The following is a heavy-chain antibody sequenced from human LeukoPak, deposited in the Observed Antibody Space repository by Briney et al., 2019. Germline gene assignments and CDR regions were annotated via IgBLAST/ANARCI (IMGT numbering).Heavy chain of an antibody. D-gene: IGHD3-10*01. J-gene: IGHJ4*02. CDR1: GFTFSTHG. CDR2: IRYDGSNK. V-gene: IGHV3-30*02. CDR3: AKAPYYYGSGSLPY. Sequence: PGGTLRLSCVGSGFTFSTHGMHWVRQAPGKGLEWVAFIRYDGSNKYYADSVKGRFTISRDNSKNTLYLQMNSLRAEDTAVYYCAKAPYYYGSGSLPYWGQGTLVTVSS.